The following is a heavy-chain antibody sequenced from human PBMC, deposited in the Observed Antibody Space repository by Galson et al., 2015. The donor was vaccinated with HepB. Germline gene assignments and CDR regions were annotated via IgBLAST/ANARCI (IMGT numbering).Heavy chain of an antibody. CDR2: IYPGDSDT. CDR1: GYVFSNYW. Sequence: QSGAEVKKPGESLKISCKASGYVFSNYWIGWVRQMPGKGLEWMGMIYPGDSDTTYSPSFQGQVTISADKPINTVYLQWSSLKASDTAMYYCARSCSGGTCHRALDFWGQGTMVTLS. D-gene: IGHD2-15*01. CDR3: ARSCSGGTCHRALDF. V-gene: IGHV5-51*01. J-gene: IGHJ3*01.